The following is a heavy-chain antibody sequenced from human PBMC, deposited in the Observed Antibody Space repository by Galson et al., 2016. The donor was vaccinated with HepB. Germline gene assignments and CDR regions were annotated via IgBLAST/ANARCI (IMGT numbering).Heavy chain of an antibody. CDR2: ISIHSGAT. Sequence: SVKVSCKASGYTFSDYGISWLRQAPGQGPEWLGWISIHSGATDYSQNLQGRVTLTTDTSTNTVYMDLTSLRSDDTAVYYCPRDPARDLASLGATMWTCFDTWGQGTLITVSS. CDR3: PRDPARDLASLGATMWTCFDT. V-gene: IGHV1-18*01. D-gene: IGHD3-10*02. J-gene: IGHJ5*01. CDR1: GYTFSDYG.